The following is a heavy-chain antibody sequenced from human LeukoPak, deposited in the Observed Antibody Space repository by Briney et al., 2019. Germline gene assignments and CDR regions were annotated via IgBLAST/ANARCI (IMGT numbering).Heavy chain of an antibody. CDR1: GFTFGDYA. V-gene: IGHV3-49*04. CDR2: IRSKAYGGTT. Sequence: GGSLRLSCTASGFTFGDYAVSWVRQAPGKGLEWVGFIRSKAYGGTTEYAASVKGRFTISRDDSKSIAYLQMNSLKTEDTAVYYCTRGYITRTGGPWGQGTLVTVSS. J-gene: IGHJ5*02. CDR3: TRGYITRTGGP. D-gene: IGHD1-7*01.